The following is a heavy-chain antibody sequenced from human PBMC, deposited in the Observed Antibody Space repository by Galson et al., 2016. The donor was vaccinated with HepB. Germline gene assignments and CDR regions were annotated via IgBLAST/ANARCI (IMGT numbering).Heavy chain of an antibody. J-gene: IGHJ4*02. V-gene: IGHV1-18*04. CDR2: ISAYNGNT. D-gene: IGHD6-19*01. CDR1: GYTFTSYG. Sequence: SVKVSCKASGYTFTSYGISWVRQAPGQGLEWLVWISAYNGNTKYSQKLQGRGTMTTDASTSTAYMELRGLRSDDTAVYYCAREASSGWYGADYWGQGTLVTVSS. CDR3: AREASSGWYGADY.